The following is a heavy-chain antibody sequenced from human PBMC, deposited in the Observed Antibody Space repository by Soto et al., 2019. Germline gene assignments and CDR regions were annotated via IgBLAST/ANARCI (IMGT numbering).Heavy chain of an antibody. CDR2: IYYSGST. CDR3: ARNKYDILTGSRRPSDAFDI. D-gene: IGHD3-9*01. Sequence: SETLSLTCTVSGGSISSSSYYWGWIRQPPGKGLEWIGSIYYSGSTYYNPSLKSRVTISVDTSKNQFSLKLSSVTAADTAVYYCARNKYDILTGSRRPSDAFDIWGQGTMVTVS. V-gene: IGHV4-39*07. J-gene: IGHJ3*02. CDR1: GGSISSSSYY.